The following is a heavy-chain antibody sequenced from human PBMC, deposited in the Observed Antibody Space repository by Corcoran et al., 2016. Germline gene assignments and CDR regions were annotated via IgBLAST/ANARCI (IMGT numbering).Heavy chain of an antibody. CDR1: GFTFSSYA. J-gene: IGHJ6*02. CDR2: ISGSGGST. Sequence: EVQLLESGGGLVQPGGSLRLSCAASGFTFSSYAMSWVRQAPGKGLEWVSAISGSGGSTYYADSVKGRFTISRDNSKNTLYLQMNSLRAEDKAVYYCAKDQGARRVCGYGMDVWGQGTTVTVSS. V-gene: IGHV3-23*01. D-gene: IGHD2-21*01. CDR3: AKDQGARRVCGYGMDV.